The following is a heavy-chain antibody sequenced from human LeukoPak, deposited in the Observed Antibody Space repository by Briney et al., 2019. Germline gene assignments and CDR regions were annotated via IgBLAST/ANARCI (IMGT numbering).Heavy chain of an antibody. D-gene: IGHD3-9*01. J-gene: IGHJ6*02. CDR2: ISYDGSNK. V-gene: IGHV3-30*18. CDR1: GFTFSSYG. CDR3: AKDMKRYFDWLGSLSWYYGMDV. Sequence: PGGSLRLSCAASGFTFSSYGMHWVRQAPGKGLEWVAVISYDGSNKYYADSVKGRFTISRDNSKNTLYLQMNSLRAEDTAVYYRAKDMKRYFDWLGSLSWYYGMDVWGQGTTVTVSS.